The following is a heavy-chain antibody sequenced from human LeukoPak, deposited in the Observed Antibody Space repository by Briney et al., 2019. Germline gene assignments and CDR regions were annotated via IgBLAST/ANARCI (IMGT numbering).Heavy chain of an antibody. J-gene: IGHJ4*02. Sequence: SETLSPTCTVSGGSISSYYWSWIRQPPGKGLEWIGYIYYSGSTNYNPSLKSRVTISVDTSMNQFSLKLSSVTAADTAVYYCARANGHGDYSLGYWGQGTLVTVSS. V-gene: IGHV4-59*01. CDR2: IYYSGST. D-gene: IGHD4-17*01. CDR1: GGSISSYY. CDR3: ARANGHGDYSLGY.